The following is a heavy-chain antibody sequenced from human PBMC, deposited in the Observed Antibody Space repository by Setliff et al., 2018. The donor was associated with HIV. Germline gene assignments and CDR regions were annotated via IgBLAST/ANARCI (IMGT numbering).Heavy chain of an antibody. CDR2: IHTSGST. J-gene: IGHJ4*02. Sequence: PSETLSLTCTVFGGSINGDSYYWTWIRQPAGKGLEWIGRIHTSGSTNYNPSLKSRVTISIDTSKNQFSLKLRSATATDTALYYCARVSSSYYFLGAFDSWGQGTLVTVSS. D-gene: IGHD6-13*01. CDR3: ARVSSSYYFLGAFDS. CDR1: GGSINGDSYY. V-gene: IGHV4-61*02.